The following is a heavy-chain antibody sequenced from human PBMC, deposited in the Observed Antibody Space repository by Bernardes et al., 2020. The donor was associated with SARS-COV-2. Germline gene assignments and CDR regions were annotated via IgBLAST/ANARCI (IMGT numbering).Heavy chain of an antibody. Sequence: GGSLRLSCAASGFTFNNYWIHWVRQPPGKGPVWVSRINSDGTTTDYADSVKGRFTISRDNAKNTLFLQMNSLRDDDTAVYYCARGRDKRSSLPTRPQFDPWGQGTLVTVSS. V-gene: IGHV3-74*01. CDR3: ARGRDKRSSLPTRPQFDP. D-gene: IGHD2-2*01. CDR2: INSDGTTT. J-gene: IGHJ5*02. CDR1: GFTFNNYW.